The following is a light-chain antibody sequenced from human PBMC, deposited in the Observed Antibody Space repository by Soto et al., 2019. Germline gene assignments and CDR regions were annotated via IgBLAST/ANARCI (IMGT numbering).Light chain of an antibody. CDR1: QSISDR. V-gene: IGKV1-5*01. J-gene: IGKJ1*01. CDR2: DAS. CDR3: QHYGYVWT. Sequence: DLQVTQSPSTLSASLGDRVTITCRASQSISDRLAWYQHKPGEAPKVLIFDASRLEAGVPSRFSGSGSGTEFSLTISSLQPDDLGTYYCQHYGYVWTFGQGTKVDIK.